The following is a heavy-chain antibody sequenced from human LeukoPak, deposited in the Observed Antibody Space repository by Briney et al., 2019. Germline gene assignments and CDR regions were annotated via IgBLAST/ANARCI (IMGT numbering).Heavy chain of an antibody. CDR2: ISGSGGST. CDR1: GFTFSSYA. Sequence: PGGSLRLSCAASGFTFSSYAMSWVRQAPGKGLELVSAISGSGGSTYYADSVKGRFTISRDNSKNTLYLQMNSLRAEDTAVYYCAKFLPTHIVVANYYFDYWGQGTLATVSS. V-gene: IGHV3-23*01. J-gene: IGHJ4*02. D-gene: IGHD2-21*01. CDR3: AKFLPTHIVVANYYFDY.